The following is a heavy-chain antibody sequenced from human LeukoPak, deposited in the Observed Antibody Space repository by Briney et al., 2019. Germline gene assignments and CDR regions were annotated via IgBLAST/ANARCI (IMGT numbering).Heavy chain of an antibody. V-gene: IGHV3-23*01. CDR2: ISGSGGST. J-gene: IGHJ4*02. D-gene: IGHD6-13*01. Sequence: PGGSLTLSCPASGFTFSSYAMSWLRQPPGKGLEWVSGISGSGGSTYYADSVKGRLTISRHNSRNTPYLQMNSPRAEDTAVYYCAILPGYSSGWYEVNYWGQGTLVTVSS. CDR3: AILPGYSSGWYEVNY. CDR1: GFTFSSYA.